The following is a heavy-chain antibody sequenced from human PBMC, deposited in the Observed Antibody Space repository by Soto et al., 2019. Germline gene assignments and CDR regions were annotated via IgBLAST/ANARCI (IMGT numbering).Heavy chain of an antibody. J-gene: IGHJ5*02. D-gene: IGHD3-22*01. CDR2: IYYTGTT. CDR1: GGSISSGSYY. V-gene: IGHV4-61*01. CDR3: ARCGRYYDSSGKFDP. Sequence: SETLSLTCTVSGGSISSGSYYWSWIRQSPGKRLEWIAYIYYTGTTKYNPSLKSRVTISVDTSKNQFSLRLTSVTAADTAVYYCARCGRYYDSSGKFDPWGQGTLVTV.